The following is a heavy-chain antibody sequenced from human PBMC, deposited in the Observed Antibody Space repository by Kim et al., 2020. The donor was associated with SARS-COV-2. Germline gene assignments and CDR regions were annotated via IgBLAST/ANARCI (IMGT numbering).Heavy chain of an antibody. CDR1: GFTFSSYA. V-gene: IGHV3-23*01. CDR3: AKDEGMVRGRMYYFDY. CDR2: ISGSGGST. J-gene: IGHJ4*02. Sequence: GGSLRLSCAASGFTFSSYAMSWVRQAPGKGLEWVSAISGSGGSTYYADSVKGRFTISRDNSKNTLYLQMNSLRAEDTAVYYCAKDEGMVRGRMYYFDYWGQGTLVTVSS. D-gene: IGHD3-10*01.